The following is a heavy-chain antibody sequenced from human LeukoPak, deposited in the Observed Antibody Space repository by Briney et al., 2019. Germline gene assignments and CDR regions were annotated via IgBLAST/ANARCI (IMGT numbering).Heavy chain of an antibody. J-gene: IGHJ4*02. CDR2: IYYSGST. D-gene: IGHD3-22*01. CDR1: GGSISSYY. V-gene: IGHV4-59*08. CDR3: ASHYYDSSGYDY. Sequence: SETLSLTCTVSGGSISSYYWSWIRQPPGKGLEWIGYIYYSGSTNYNPSLKSRVTISVDTSKNQFSLKLSSVTAADTAVYYCASHYYDSSGYDYWGQGTLVTVSS.